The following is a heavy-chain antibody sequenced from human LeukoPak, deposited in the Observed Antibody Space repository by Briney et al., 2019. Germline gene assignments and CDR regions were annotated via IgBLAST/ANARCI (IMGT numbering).Heavy chain of an antibody. CDR1: GYTFTSYG. D-gene: IGHD3-9*01. Sequence: ASVTVSCKASGYTFTSYGISWVRQAPGQGLEWMGWISAYNGNTNYAQKLQGRVTMTTDTSTSTAYMELRSLRSDDTAVYYCARGYDILTGYSDLDYWGQGTLVTVS. CDR3: ARGYDILTGYSDLDY. V-gene: IGHV1-18*01. CDR2: ISAYNGNT. J-gene: IGHJ4*02.